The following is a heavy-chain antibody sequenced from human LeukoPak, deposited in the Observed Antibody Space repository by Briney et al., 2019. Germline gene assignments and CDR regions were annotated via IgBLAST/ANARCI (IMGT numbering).Heavy chain of an antibody. D-gene: IGHD6-13*01. V-gene: IGHV1-2*04. J-gene: IGHJ4*02. CDR3: ARGGSSSWKHFDY. Sequence: ASVKVSCKASGYTFTGYYMHWARQAPGQGLEWMGWINPNSGGTNYAQKFQGWVTMTRDTSISTAYMELSRLRSDDTAVYYCARGGSSSWKHFDYWGQGTLITVSS. CDR2: INPNSGGT. CDR1: GYTFTGYY.